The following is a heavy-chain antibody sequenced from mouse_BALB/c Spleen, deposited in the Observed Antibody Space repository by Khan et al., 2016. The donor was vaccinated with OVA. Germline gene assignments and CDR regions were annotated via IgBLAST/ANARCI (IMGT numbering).Heavy chain of an antibody. CDR2: FYPGSDNA. CDR1: GYTFTDYY. Sequence: QIQLVQSGTELARPGASVKLSCKASGYTFTDYYINWMRQRTGQGLEWIGEFYPGSDNAYYNEKFKGKATLTAAKSSSTAYMQLSSLTSEDSAVYFCAREWAAWFPYWGQGTLVTVSA. V-gene: IGHV1-77*01. J-gene: IGHJ3*01. CDR3: AREWAAWFPY.